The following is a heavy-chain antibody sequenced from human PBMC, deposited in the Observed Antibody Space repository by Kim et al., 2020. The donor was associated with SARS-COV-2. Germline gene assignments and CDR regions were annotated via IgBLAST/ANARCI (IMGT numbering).Heavy chain of an antibody. D-gene: IGHD3-10*01. J-gene: IGHJ4*02. CDR1: GFTFSSYA. Sequence: GGSLRLSCAASGFTFSSYAMHWVRQAPGKGLEWVAVISYDGSNKYYADSVKGRFTISRDNSKNTLYLQMNSLRAEDTAVYYCATKRGPYGSGTYYNAEFDYWGQGTLVTVSS. V-gene: IGHV3-30*04. CDR2: ISYDGSNK. CDR3: ATKRGPYGSGTYYNAEFDY.